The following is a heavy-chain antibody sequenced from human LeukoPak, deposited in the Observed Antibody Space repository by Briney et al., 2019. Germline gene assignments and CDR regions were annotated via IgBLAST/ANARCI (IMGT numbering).Heavy chain of an antibody. V-gene: IGHV4-59*02. CDR3: TRGHWGLQS. D-gene: IGHD7-27*01. CDR1: GASVTDDY. J-gene: IGHJ5*02. CDR2: IHHSGNS. Sequence: SETLSLTLSVSGASVTDDYWSWIRQSPGKGLEWISYIHHSGNSDYNPSLRSRVTTSLDTPKNQFSLNLISVTAADTAVYYCTRGHWGLQSWSQGTLVTVSS.